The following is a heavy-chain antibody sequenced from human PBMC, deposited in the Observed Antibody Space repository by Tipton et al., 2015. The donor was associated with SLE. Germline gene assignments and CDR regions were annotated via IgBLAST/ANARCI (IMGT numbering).Heavy chain of an antibody. CDR3: ARLRGSFGSGSYDY. CDR2: IYYSAYT. J-gene: IGHJ4*02. V-gene: IGHV4-39*07. Sequence: TLSLTCIVSGGSISSTSYYWGWIRQPPRKGLEYIGSIYYSAYTSYNPSLKSRVTMSVDTSKNQFSLRLNSVTAADTAVYYCARLRGSFGSGSYDYWGQGTLVTVSS. CDR1: GGSISSTSYY. D-gene: IGHD3-10*01.